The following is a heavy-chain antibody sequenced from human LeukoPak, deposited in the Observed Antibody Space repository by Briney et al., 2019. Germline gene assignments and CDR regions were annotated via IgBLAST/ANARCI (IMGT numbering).Heavy chain of an antibody. CDR2: IYYSGST. V-gene: IGHV4-59*01. CDR3: ARESYSSGWYDY. D-gene: IGHD6-19*01. J-gene: IGHJ4*02. Sequence: SETLSLTCTVSGGSISSYYWSWIRQPPGKGLEWIGYIYYSGSTNYNPSLMSRVTISVDTSKNQFSLKLSSVTAADTAVYYCARESYSSGWYDYWGQGTLVTVSS. CDR1: GGSISSYY.